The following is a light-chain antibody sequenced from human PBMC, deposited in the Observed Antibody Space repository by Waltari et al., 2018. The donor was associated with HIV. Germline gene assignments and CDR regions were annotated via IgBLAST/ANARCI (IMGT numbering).Light chain of an antibody. CDR3: QQYGSSPIT. Sequence: EIVLTQSPGTLSLSPGERVTLSCRASQSVSSGYLAWYQHKPGQAPRHLIYRASSRATGIPERFSGSGSGTDFTLTISRLEPEDFAVYYCQQYGSSPITFGQGTRLEIK. J-gene: IGKJ5*01. CDR1: QSVSSGY. CDR2: RAS. V-gene: IGKV3-20*01.